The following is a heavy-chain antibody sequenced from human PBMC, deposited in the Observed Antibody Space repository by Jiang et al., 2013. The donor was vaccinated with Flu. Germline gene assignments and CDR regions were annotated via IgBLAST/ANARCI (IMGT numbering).Heavy chain of an antibody. V-gene: IGHV1-18*01. CDR1: GYTFTSYG. CDR2: ISAYNGNT. CDR3: ARDPGVVPAAISGGMDV. Sequence: SGAEVKKPGASVKVSCKASGYTFTSYGISWVRQAPGQGLEWMGWISAYNGNTNYAQKLQGRVTMTTDTSTSTAYMELRSLRSDDTAVYYCARDPGVVPAAISGGMDVWGQGTTVTVSS. D-gene: IGHD2-2*02. J-gene: IGHJ6*02.